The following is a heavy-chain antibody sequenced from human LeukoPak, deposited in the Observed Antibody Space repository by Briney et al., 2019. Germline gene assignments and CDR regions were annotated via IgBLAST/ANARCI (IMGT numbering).Heavy chain of an antibody. CDR3: AKDKDLGRGWYSYYFDY. J-gene: IGHJ4*02. CDR1: GFTFSSYA. CDR2: ISGSGSST. V-gene: IGHV3-23*01. Sequence: PGGSLRLSCAASGFTFSSYAMSRVRQAPGKGLEWVSAISGSGSSTYYADSVEGRFTISRDNSKNTLYLQTNSLRAEGTAVYYCAKDKDLGRGWYSYYFDYWGQGTLVTVSS. D-gene: IGHD6-19*01.